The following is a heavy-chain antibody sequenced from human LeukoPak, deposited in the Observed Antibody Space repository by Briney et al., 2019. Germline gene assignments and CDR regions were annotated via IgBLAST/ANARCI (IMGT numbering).Heavy chain of an antibody. CDR3: ARDWDCSGGSCHPHYPDF. CDR1: GFTFRSYR. D-gene: IGHD2-15*01. Sequence: GGSLRLSCAASGFTFRSYRMNWVRQAPGKGLEWVASIKQGESERYYVESVNGRFTISRDNAKNSLYLQMNSLRAEDTAVYYCARDWDCSGGSCHPHYPDFWGQGTLVTVSS. CDR2: IKQGESER. V-gene: IGHV3-7*01. J-gene: IGHJ4*02.